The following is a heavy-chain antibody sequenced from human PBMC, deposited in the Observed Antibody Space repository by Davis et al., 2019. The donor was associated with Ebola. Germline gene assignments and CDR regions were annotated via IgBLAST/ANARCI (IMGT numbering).Heavy chain of an antibody. Sequence: ESLKISCAASGFTFRSYWMTWIRQVPGKGLEWVANIQEDGSEKYYEDSVKGRFTISRDNAENSLYLQMNSLRVEDMAVYYCARDIAYGTFDYWGQGTQVTVSS. V-gene: IGHV3-7*01. CDR3: ARDIAYGTFDY. J-gene: IGHJ4*02. CDR2: IQEDGSEK. CDR1: GFTFRSYW. D-gene: IGHD4-17*01.